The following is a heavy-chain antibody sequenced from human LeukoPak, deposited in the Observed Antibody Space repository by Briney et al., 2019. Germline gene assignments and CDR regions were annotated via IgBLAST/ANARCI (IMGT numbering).Heavy chain of an antibody. Sequence: SETLSLTCAVYGGSFSGYYWSWIRQPPGKGLEWIGEINHSGSTNYNPSLKSRVTISVDTSKNQFSLKLSSVTAADTAVYYCARVRRGGVRELDYWGQGTLVTVSS. V-gene: IGHV4-34*01. J-gene: IGHJ4*02. CDR1: GGSFSGYY. CDR2: INHSGST. D-gene: IGHD1-1*01. CDR3: ARVRRGGVRELDY.